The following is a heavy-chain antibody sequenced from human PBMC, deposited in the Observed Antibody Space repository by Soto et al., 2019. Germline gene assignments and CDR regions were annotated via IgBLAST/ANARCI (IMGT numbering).Heavy chain of an antibody. J-gene: IGHJ5*02. CDR3: ARVGAGIAAAGKPNWFDP. V-gene: IGHV4-4*02. CDR1: GGAISSSNW. D-gene: IGHD6-13*01. Sequence: SETLSLTFAVSGGAISSSNWWSWVRQPPGKGLEWIGEIYHSGSTNYNPSLKSRVTISVDKSKNQFSLKLSTVTAADTAVYYCARVGAGIAAAGKPNWFDPWVQGTLVTVSS. CDR2: IYHSGST.